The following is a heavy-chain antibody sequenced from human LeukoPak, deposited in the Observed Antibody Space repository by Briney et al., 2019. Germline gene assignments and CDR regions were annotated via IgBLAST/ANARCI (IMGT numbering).Heavy chain of an antibody. J-gene: IGHJ4*02. V-gene: IGHV4-59*08. CDR2: IYYSGST. CDR1: GGSISSYY. CDR3: ARGIKTSGYYAFDN. Sequence: SETLSLTCTVSGGSISSYYWSWIRQPPGKGLEWIGYIYYSGSTWYNPSLKSRVTMSVDTSRNQFSLRLSSVTAADTADYYCARGIKTSGYYAFDNWGQGTLVTVSS. D-gene: IGHD3-22*01.